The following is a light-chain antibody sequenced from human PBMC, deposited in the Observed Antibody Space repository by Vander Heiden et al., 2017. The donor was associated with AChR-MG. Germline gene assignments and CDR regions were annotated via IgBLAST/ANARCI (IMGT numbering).Light chain of an antibody. CDR2: QAS. Sequence: DIQMTQSPSTLSASVGDRVTIPCRASQSISSWLAWYQQKPGKAPKLLIYQASVLEGGVSSRFSGSGSGTDFTLTISSLQPDDFATYYCQQYSGYSRTFGQGTKVETK. V-gene: IGKV1-5*03. J-gene: IGKJ1*01. CDR3: QQYSGYSRT. CDR1: QSISSW.